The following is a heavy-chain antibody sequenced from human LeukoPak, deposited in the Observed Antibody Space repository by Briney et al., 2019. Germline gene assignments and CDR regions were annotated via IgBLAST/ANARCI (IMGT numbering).Heavy chain of an antibody. CDR2: IFYSGNT. D-gene: IGHD2-2*01. CDR1: GGSISSYY. J-gene: IGHJ4*02. Sequence: PSETLSLTCSVSGGSISSYYWNWIRQPPGKGLEWIGYIFYSGNTNYNPSLKSRVTISIDTSKNQFSLKLSSVTAADAAVYYYARHFSGAPAPLPFDYWGQGTLVTVSS. V-gene: IGHV4-59*08. CDR3: ARHFSGAPAPLPFDY.